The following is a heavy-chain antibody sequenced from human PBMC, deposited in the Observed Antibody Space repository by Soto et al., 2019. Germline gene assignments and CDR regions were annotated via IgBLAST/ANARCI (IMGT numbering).Heavy chain of an antibody. J-gene: IGHJ3*02. CDR3: ATGTDFGWLDNTNHALDI. D-gene: IGHD3-9*01. Sequence: EVQLVQSGGALVQPGGSLRLSCAASGFTPSRLSMNWVRQAPGKGLEWIAYINSAGSIIYYADSVKGRFTISRDNAKNSRDLQMNSRRAEDTAVYYCATGTDFGWLDNTNHALDIWGQGKMVTVSS. CDR1: GFTPSRLS. CDR2: INSAGSII. V-gene: IGHV3-48*01.